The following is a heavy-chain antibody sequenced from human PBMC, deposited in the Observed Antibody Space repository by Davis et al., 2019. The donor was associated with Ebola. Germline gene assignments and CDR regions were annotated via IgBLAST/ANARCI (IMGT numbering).Heavy chain of an antibody. CDR2: VYPGDSDT. CDR1: GYIFSKYW. J-gene: IGHJ3*02. Sequence: GESLKISCQGSGYIFSKYWIGWVRQTPGKGLELMGFVYPGDSDTRYSPSFRGQVTISADKSTKTAFLVWTGLKASDTAMYYCASLRRTITGMDDAFDIWGQGTMVTVSS. D-gene: IGHD2-8*02. V-gene: IGHV5-51*01. CDR3: ASLRRTITGMDDAFDI.